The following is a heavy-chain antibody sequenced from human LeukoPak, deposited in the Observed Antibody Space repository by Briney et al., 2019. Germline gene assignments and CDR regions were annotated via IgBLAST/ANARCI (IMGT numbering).Heavy chain of an antibody. J-gene: IGHJ4*02. D-gene: IGHD5/OR15-5a*01. CDR1: GLTFSRYW. CDR2: VKPDGSTT. V-gene: IGHV3-74*01. Sequence: GGSLRLSCAASGLTFSRYWMHWVRQAPGKGLVWVSRVKPDGSTTTYADSVKGRFTISRDNAKNTLYLQMNSLRAEDTALYYCASGVYDSQYYFDYWGQGTLVTVSS. CDR3: ASGVYDSQYYFDY.